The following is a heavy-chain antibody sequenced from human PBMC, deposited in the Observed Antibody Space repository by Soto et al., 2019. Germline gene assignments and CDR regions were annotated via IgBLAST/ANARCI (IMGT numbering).Heavy chain of an antibody. V-gene: IGHV3-30*03. J-gene: IGHJ6*02. Sequence: QVQLVESGGGVVQPGRSLRLSCAASGFTFSSYGMHWVRQAPGKGLEWVAVISYDGSNKYYADSMKGRFTISRDNSKNTLYLQMNSLRAEDTAVYYCATSVDTAMGPYGMDVWGQGTTVTVSS. CDR3: ATSVDTAMGPYGMDV. D-gene: IGHD5-18*01. CDR2: ISYDGSNK. CDR1: GFTFSSYG.